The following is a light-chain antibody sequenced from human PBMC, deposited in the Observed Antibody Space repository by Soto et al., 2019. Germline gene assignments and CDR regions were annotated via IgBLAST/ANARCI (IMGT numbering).Light chain of an antibody. J-gene: IGKJ5*01. CDR1: QSISTF. CDR3: QQSYSTPIT. CDR2: AAS. Sequence: DIQMTQSPSSLSASVGDRVTITCRASQSISTFLNWYQQKPGKAPNLLIYAASGMHSGVPSMLSGSGSGTDFTLTISSLQPEDFAIYYCQQSYSTPITFGQGTRLEIK. V-gene: IGKV1-39*01.